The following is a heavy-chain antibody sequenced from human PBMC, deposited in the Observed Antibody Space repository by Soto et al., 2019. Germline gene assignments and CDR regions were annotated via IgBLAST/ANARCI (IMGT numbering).Heavy chain of an antibody. V-gene: IGHV1-58*01. Sequence: AASVKVSCKASGFTFTSSAVQWVRQARGQRLEWIGWIVVGSGNTNYAQKFQERVTITRDMSTSTAYMELSSLRSEDTAVYYCAVGYSDYDFAVAGGYYYGMDVWGRGTTVTVSS. CDR2: IVVGSGNT. CDR1: GFTFTSSA. D-gene: IGHD5-12*01. J-gene: IGHJ6*02. CDR3: AVGYSDYDFAVAGGYYYGMDV.